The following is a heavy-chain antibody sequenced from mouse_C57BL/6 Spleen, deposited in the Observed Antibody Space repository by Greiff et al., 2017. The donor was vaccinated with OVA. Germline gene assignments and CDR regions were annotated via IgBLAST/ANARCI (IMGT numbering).Heavy chain of an antibody. D-gene: IGHD1-1*01. J-gene: IGHJ2*01. CDR3: AREIITTVVAHFDY. CDR1: GYTFTSYG. CDR2: IYPRSGNT. V-gene: IGHV1-81*01. Sequence: QVQLQQSGAELARPGASVKLSCKASGYTFTSYGISWVKQRTGQGLAWIGEIYPRSGNTYYNEKFKGKATLTADKSSSTAYMELRSLTSEDSAVYFCAREIITTVVAHFDYWGQGTTLTVSS.